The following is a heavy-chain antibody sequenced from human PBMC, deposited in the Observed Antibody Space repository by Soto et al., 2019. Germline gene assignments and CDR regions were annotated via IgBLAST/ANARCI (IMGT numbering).Heavy chain of an antibody. CDR1: GFSLRTTGVG. V-gene: IGHV2-5*02. J-gene: IGHJ4*02. D-gene: IGHD3-16*01. Sequence: QITLKESGPTLVKPTQTLTLTCTYSGFSLRTTGVGVGWIRQPPGKALEWLGILYWDDDKRYSPSLKSRLTLTSDISKSEVVLSMTNMGPVDTATYFCAHTWGLPFEYWGPGNLVIVSS. CDR3: AHTWGLPFEY. CDR2: LYWDDDK.